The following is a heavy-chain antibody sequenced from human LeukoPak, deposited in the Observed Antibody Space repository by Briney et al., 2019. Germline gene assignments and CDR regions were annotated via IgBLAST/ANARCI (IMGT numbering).Heavy chain of an antibody. Sequence: GGSLRLSCAASGFTFSSYWMSWVRQAPGKGLEWVANIKQDGSEKYYVDSVKGRFTISRDNAKNSLYLQMNSLRAEDTAVYYCAREVMVRGVKMGAFDIWGQGTMVTVSS. CDR1: GFTFSSYW. CDR2: IKQDGSEK. V-gene: IGHV3-7*01. J-gene: IGHJ3*02. CDR3: AREVMVRGVKMGAFDI. D-gene: IGHD3-10*01.